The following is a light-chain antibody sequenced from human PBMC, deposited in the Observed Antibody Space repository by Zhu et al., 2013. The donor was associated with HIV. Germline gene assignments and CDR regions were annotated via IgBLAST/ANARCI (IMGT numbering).Light chain of an antibody. V-gene: IGKV2-30*02. CDR3: MQATHWPPS. Sequence: VVLTQSPLSLPVTLGQSASISCTSTQSLLHTDGITYFYWFHQRSGQSPRRLIYKISSRDSGVPDRFLGSGSGTKFTLTITRVEPEDVGLYHCMQATHWPPSFGGGTRVDIK. J-gene: IGKJ4*01. CDR2: KIS. CDR1: QSLLHTDGITY.